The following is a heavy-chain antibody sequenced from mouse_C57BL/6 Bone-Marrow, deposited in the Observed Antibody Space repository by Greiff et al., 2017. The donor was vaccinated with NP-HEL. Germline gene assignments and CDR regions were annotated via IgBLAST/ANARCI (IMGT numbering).Heavy chain of an antibody. V-gene: IGHV14-4*01. J-gene: IGHJ4*01. Sequence: EVKLMESGAELVRPGASVKLSCTASGFNIKDDYMPWVKQRPEQGLEWIGWIDPENGDTEYASKFQGKATITADTSSNTAYLQLSSLTSEDTAVYYCTTGGSSPYAMDYWGQGTSVTVSS. D-gene: IGHD1-1*01. CDR1: GFNIKDDY. CDR3: TTGGSSPYAMDY. CDR2: IDPENGDT.